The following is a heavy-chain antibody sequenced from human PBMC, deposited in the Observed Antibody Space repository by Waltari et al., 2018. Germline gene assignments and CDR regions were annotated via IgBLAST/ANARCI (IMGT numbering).Heavy chain of an antibody. V-gene: IGHV1-69-2*01. CDR3: ATDFVVVIAIRFVAFDI. J-gene: IGHJ3*02. Sequence: EVQLVQSGAEVKKPGATVKISCKASGYTFTDYYMHWVQQAPGKGLEWMGRVDPEDGETIYAEKFQGRVTITADTSTDTAYMELSSLRSEDTAMYYCATDFVVVIAIRFVAFDIWGQGTMVTVSS. D-gene: IGHD2-21*01. CDR1: GYTFTDYY. CDR2: VDPEDGET.